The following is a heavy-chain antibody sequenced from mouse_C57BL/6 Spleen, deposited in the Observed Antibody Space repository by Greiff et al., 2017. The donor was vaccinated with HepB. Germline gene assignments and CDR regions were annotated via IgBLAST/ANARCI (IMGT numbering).Heavy chain of an antibody. Sequence: QVQLKQPGAELVKPGASVKLSCKASGYTFTSYWMHWVKQRPGQGLEWIGMIHPNSGSTNYNEKFKSKATLTVDKSSSTAYMQLSSLTSEDSAVYYCASSSGSWFAYWGQGTLVTVSA. CDR2: IHPNSGST. V-gene: IGHV1-64*01. CDR3: ASSSGSWFAY. CDR1: GYTFTSYW. D-gene: IGHD3-2*02. J-gene: IGHJ3*01.